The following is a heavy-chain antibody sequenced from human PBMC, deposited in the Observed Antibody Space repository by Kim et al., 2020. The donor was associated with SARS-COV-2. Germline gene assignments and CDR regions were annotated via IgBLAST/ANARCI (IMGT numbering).Heavy chain of an antibody. D-gene: IGHD6-13*01. CDR1: GGSFSGYY. V-gene: IGHV4-34*01. CDR3: ARLGSSWYLGIFWFDT. J-gene: IGHJ5*01. CDR2: INHSGST. Sequence: SETLSLTCAVYGGSFSGYYWSWIRQPPGKGLEWIGEINHSGSTNYNPSLKSRVTISVDTSKNQFSLKLSSVTAADTAVYYCARLGSSWYLGIFWFDTWG.